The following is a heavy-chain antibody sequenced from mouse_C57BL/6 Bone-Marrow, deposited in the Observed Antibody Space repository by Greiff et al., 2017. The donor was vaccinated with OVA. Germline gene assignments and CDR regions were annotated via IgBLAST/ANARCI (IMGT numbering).Heavy chain of an antibody. V-gene: IGHV1-81*01. CDR2: IYPRSGNT. Sequence: VQLVESGAELARPGASVKLSCKASGYTFTSYGISWVKQRTGQGLEWIGEIYPRSGNTYYNEKFKGKATLTADKSSSTAYMELRSLTSEDSAVYFCARSYYGSSHYFDYWGQGTTLTVSS. D-gene: IGHD1-1*01. J-gene: IGHJ2*01. CDR3: ARSYYGSSHYFDY. CDR1: GYTFTSYG.